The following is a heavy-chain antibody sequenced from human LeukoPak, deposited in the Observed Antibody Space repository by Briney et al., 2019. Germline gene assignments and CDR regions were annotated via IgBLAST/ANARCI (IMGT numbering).Heavy chain of an antibody. CDR3: AKDQMDDSSGYYFDY. Sequence: GGSLRLSCAASGFTFSSYAMSWVRQAPGKGLEWVSAISVSGGSTYYADSVKGRFTISRDNSKNTLYLQMNSLRAEDTAVYYCAKDQMDDSSGYYFDYWGQGTLVTVSS. V-gene: IGHV3-23*01. D-gene: IGHD3-22*01. CDR1: GFTFSSYA. J-gene: IGHJ4*02. CDR2: ISVSGGST.